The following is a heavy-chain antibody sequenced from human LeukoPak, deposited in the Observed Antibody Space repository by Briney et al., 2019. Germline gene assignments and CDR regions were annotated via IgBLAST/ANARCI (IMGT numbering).Heavy chain of an antibody. CDR2: IYYSGST. CDR3: ASFPDPDY. V-gene: IGHV4-59*08. CDR1: GGSISSYY. J-gene: IGHJ4*02. Sequence: PSETLSLTCTVSGGSISSYYWSWIRQPPGKGLEWIGYIYYSGSTNYNPSLKSRVTISVDTSKNQFSLKLSSVTAADTAVYYCASFPDPDYWGQGTLVTVSS.